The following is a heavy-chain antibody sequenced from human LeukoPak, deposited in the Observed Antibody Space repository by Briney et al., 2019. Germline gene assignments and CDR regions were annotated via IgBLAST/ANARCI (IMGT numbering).Heavy chain of an antibody. CDR2: IYYSGST. Sequence: KPSETLSPTCTVSGGSISSYYWSWIRQPPGKGLEWIGYIYYSGSTNYNPSLKSRVTISVDTSKNQFSLKLSSVTAADTAVYYCARGDILVGATGLDYWGQGTLVTVSS. CDR1: GGSISSYY. D-gene: IGHD1-26*01. CDR3: ARGDILVGATGLDY. J-gene: IGHJ4*02. V-gene: IGHV4-59*08.